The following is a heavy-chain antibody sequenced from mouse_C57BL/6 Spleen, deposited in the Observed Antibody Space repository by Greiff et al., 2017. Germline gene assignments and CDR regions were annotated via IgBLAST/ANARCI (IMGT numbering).Heavy chain of an antibody. D-gene: IGHD2-3*01. CDR3: AKTEYEEYYFDY. J-gene: IGHJ2*01. CDR1: GYTFTDYY. Sequence: EVKLVESGPGLVKPGASVKMSCKASGYTFTDYYIHWVNQSHGKSLEWIGYIYPNNGGNGYNPKFKSKATLTVDTSSSKSYMERRSLTSEDSAVYCCAKTEYEEYYFDYWGQGTTLTVSS. V-gene: IGHV1-34*01. CDR2: IYPNNGGN.